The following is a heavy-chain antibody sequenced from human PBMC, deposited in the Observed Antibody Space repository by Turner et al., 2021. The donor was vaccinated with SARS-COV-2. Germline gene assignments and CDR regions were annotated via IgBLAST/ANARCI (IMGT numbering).Heavy chain of an antibody. D-gene: IGHD1-26*01. CDR2: ISSTSNYI. V-gene: IGHV3-21*01. CDR3: ARGANGNFDY. Sequence: EVRLVESGGGLVKPGRSLRLSCAASGFTFSSYSMNWVRQAPGKGLEWVSSISSTSNYIFYADSVKGRFTISRDNAKNSLYLQMNSLRVEDTAVYYCARGANGNFDYWGQGALVTVSS. CDR1: GFTFSSYS. J-gene: IGHJ4*02.